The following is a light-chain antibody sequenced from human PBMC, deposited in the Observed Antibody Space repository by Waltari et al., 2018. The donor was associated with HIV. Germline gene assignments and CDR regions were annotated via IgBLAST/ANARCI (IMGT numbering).Light chain of an antibody. CDR3: SSYAVTNDFYVL. CDR1: SRDIGYSNY. J-gene: IGLJ2*01. Sequence: QSALTQPPSASGSPGQSVTISCSGTSRDIGYSNYFAWDQQYPGKPPQIIMSEVNKRPSGVPNRFSGSKSGNTASLTVSGLQPEDEADYYCSSYAVTNDFYVLFGGGTKLTVL. V-gene: IGLV2-8*01. CDR2: EVN.